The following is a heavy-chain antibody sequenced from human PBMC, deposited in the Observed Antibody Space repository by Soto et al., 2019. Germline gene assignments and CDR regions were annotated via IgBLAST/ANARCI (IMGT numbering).Heavy chain of an antibody. V-gene: IGHV1-8*01. J-gene: IGHJ6*02. Sequence: QVQLVQSGAEVKKPGASVKVSCKASGYTFTSYDINWVRQATGQGLEWMGWMNPNSGNTGYAQKFQGRVTMTRNTSISTAYMELSSLRSEDTAVYYCARGKHMTTVTTDYYYYGMDVWGQGTTVTVSS. CDR3: ARGKHMTTVTTDYYYYGMDV. CDR2: MNPNSGNT. CDR1: GYTFTSYD. D-gene: IGHD4-17*01.